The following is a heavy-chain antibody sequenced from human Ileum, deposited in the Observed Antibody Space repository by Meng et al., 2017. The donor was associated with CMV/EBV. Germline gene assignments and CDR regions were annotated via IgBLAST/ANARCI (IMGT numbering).Heavy chain of an antibody. CDR1: GGSISSSSYY. Sequence: GSLRLSCTVSGGSISSSSYYWGWIRQPPGKGLEWIGSIYYSGSTYYNPSLKSRVTISVDTSKNQFSLKLSSVTAADTAVYYCAREVRRDCSSTSCSRWVYGMDVWGQGNMVNVAS. CDR2: IYYSGST. V-gene: IGHV4-39*07. CDR3: AREVRRDCSSTSCSRWVYGMDV. D-gene: IGHD2-2*01. J-gene: IGHJ6*02.